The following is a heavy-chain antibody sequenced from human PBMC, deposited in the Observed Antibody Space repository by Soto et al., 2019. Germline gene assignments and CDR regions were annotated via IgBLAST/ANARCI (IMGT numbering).Heavy chain of an antibody. CDR2: INPNSGGT. J-gene: IGHJ3*02. CDR3: AKSDGAEENDAFDI. Sequence: QVRLVQSGPEVRKPGASVKISCEASGYSFTGHYLHWVRQAPGHGLEWMGWINPNSGGTNYAQKFQDLISMTRDKALSTVYMDLSSLRSEDTAMYYCAKSDGAEENDAFDIWGQGTMISVS. V-gene: IGHV1-2*04. D-gene: IGHD3-16*01. CDR1: GYSFTGHY.